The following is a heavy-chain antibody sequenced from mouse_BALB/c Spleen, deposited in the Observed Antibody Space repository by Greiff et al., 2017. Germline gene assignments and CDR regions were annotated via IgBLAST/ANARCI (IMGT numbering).Heavy chain of an antibody. CDR3: ARANYGNLAWFAY. Sequence: VHLVESGPGLVAPSQSLSITCTVSGFSLTSYGVNWVRQPPGKGLEWLGVIWAGGSTNYNSALMSRLSISKDNSKSQVFLKMNRLQTDDTAMYYCARANYGNLAWFAYWGQGTLVTVSA. V-gene: IGHV2-9*02. D-gene: IGHD2-1*01. J-gene: IGHJ3*01. CDR1: GFSLTSYG. CDR2: IWAGGST.